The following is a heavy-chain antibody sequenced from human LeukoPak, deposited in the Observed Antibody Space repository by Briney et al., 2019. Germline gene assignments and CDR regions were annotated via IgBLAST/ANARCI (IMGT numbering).Heavy chain of an antibody. J-gene: IGHJ6*04. D-gene: IGHD2-2*01. CDR2: ISSSSSNI. V-gene: IGHV3-21*01. CDR1: GFTFSSYS. CDR3: ARDDIVVVPAAPDQIYYYYGMDV. Sequence: GGSLRLSCAAYGFTFSSYSMNWVRQAPGKGLEWVSSISSSSSNIYYADSVKGRFTISRDNAKNSLYLQMNSLRAEDTAVYCCARDDIVVVPAAPDQIYYYYGMDVWGKGTTVTVSS.